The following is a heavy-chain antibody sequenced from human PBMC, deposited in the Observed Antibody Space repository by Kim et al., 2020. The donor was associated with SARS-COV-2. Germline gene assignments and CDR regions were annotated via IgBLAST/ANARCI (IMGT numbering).Heavy chain of an antibody. D-gene: IGHD1-1*01. CDR3: ARGWRGY. V-gene: IGHV4-34*01. Sequence: HSGSTNSNPSLKSRVTISVDTSKNQFSLKLSSVTAADTAVYYCARGWRGYWGQRTLVTVSS. CDR2: HSGST. J-gene: IGHJ4*02.